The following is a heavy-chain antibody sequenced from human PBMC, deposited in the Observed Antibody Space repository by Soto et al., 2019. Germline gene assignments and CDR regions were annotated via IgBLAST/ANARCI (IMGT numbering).Heavy chain of an antibody. CDR3: STSSSRDYYYGMDV. V-gene: IGHV1-69*06. CDR1: GGTFSSYA. Sequence: ASVKVSCKASGGTFSSYAISWVRQAPGQGLEWMGGIIPIFGTANYAQKFQGRVTITADKSTSTAYMELSSLRSEDTAVYYCSTSSSRDYYYGMDVWGQGTTVTVSS. J-gene: IGHJ6*02. D-gene: IGHD2-2*01. CDR2: IIPIFGTA.